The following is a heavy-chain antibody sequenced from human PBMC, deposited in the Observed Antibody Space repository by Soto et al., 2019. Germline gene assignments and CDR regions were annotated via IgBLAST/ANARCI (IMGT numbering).Heavy chain of an antibody. Sequence: PGGSLGLSSAASGFTFRTYIIDWARQAPGTGLEWVSYISSSGDTIYYADSVKGRFTISRDNAKNSLYLQMNSLRVEDTAVYFCASDLYGEDAFGFWGSGTMV. CDR2: ISSSGDTI. CDR1: GFTFRTYI. CDR3: ASDLYGEDAFGF. J-gene: IGHJ3*01. V-gene: IGHV3-48*01. D-gene: IGHD4-17*01.